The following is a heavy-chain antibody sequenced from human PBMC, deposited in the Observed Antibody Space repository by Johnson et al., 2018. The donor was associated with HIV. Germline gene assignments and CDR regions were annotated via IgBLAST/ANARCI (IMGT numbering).Heavy chain of an antibody. Sequence: QVQLVESGGGLVQPGGSLRLSCAASGFSVRSYDMHWVRQVPGKGLEWVAVIWYDGSNKYYADSVKGRFTISRDNSKNTLYLQMISLRTEDTAVYYCAREGESLLDAFDIWGQGTMVTVSA. CDR2: IWYDGSNK. CDR3: AREGESLLDAFDI. CDR1: GFSVRSYD. J-gene: IGHJ3*02. D-gene: IGHD3-16*01. V-gene: IGHV3-33*08.